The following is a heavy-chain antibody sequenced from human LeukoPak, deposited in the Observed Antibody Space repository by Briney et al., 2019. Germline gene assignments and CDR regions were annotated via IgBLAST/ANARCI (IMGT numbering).Heavy chain of an antibody. Sequence: GGSLRLSCAASGFTFSNYAMSWVRQAPGKGLEWVSSMSGSGGSTYYADSVKGRFTISRDNSKNTLYLQMNNLRAEDTALYYCTKNQGQRLVPVDYWGQGTLVTVSS. D-gene: IGHD6-13*01. CDR3: TKNQGQRLVPVDY. CDR1: GFTFSNYA. CDR2: MSGSGGST. V-gene: IGHV3-23*01. J-gene: IGHJ4*02.